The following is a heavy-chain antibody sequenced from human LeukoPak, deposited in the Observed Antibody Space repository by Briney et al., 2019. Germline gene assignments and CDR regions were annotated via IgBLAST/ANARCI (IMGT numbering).Heavy chain of an antibody. CDR1: GYTFTGYS. Sequence: ASVKVSCKASGYTFTGYSIYWVRQTPGQKLEWMGWINPKTGTANSAQKFQGRVTMTRDTSISTAYMEVSRLRSDDTAFYYCTRGNSYRTPRWFDPWGQGTLVTVSS. CDR2: INPKTGTA. CDR3: TRGNSYRTPRWFDP. J-gene: IGHJ5*02. V-gene: IGHV1-2*02. D-gene: IGHD5-18*01.